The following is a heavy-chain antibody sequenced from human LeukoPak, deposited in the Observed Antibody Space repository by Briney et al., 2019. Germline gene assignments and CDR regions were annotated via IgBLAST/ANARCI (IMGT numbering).Heavy chain of an antibody. V-gene: IGHV3-21*01. J-gene: IGHJ4*02. CDR2: ITSSSSYV. CDR3: ARPELPGWSVLFDF. Sequence: GGPLRLSCEASGFTFSTYNMNWVRQAPGKRLEWVSSITSSSSYVSYADSVRGRFTISRDNAKNSLYLQINSLRADDTAVYYCARPELPGWSVLFDFWGQGTLVTVSS. D-gene: IGHD2-15*01. CDR1: GFTFSTYN.